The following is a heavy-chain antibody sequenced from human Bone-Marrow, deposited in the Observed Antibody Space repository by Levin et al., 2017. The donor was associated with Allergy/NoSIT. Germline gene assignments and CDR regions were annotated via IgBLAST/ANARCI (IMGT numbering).Heavy chain of an antibody. CDR2: ISGSGSDT. J-gene: IGHJ4*02. CDR1: GFTFAKYA. D-gene: IGHD3-3*01. V-gene: IGHV3-23*01. CDR3: AKDRSGSRSKGDLDY. Sequence: GGSLRLSCAASGFTFAKYAVTWVRQAPGKGLDWVSTISGSGSDTYYADSVRGRFTISRDNSKNTVYLQMNSLRVEDTALYYCAKDRSGSRSKGDLDYWGQGTLVTVSS.